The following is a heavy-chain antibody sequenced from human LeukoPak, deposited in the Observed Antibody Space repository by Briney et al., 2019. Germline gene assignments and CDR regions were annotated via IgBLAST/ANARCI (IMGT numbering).Heavy chain of an antibody. CDR3: ARATVASDY. CDR1: GGSISSGGYD. J-gene: IGHJ4*02. D-gene: IGHD4-23*01. Sequence: SETLSLTCTVSGGSISSGGYDWSWIRQHPGKGLEWIGYIYYSGSTYYNPSLKSRVTISVDTSKNQFSLKLSSVTAADTAVYYCARATVASDYWGQGTLVTVSS. CDR2: IYYSGST. V-gene: IGHV4-31*03.